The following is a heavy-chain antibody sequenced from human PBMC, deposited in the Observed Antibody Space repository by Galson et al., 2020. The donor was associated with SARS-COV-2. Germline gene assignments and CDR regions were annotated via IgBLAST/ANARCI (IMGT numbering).Heavy chain of an antibody. CDR2: INHSGST. D-gene: IGHD6-13*01. CDR3: ARVRGSSWYDGPRHRFDP. V-gene: IGHV4-34*01. Sequence: SETLSLTCAVYGGSFSGYYWSWIRQPPGKGLEWIGEINHSGSTNYNPSLKSRVTISVDTSKNQFSLKLSSVTAADTAVYYCARVRGSSWYDGPRHRFDPWGQGTLVTVSS. J-gene: IGHJ5*02. CDR1: GGSFSGYY.